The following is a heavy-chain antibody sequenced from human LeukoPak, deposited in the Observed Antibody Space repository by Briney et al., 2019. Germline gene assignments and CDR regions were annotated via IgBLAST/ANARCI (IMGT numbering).Heavy chain of an antibody. D-gene: IGHD3-3*01. Sequence: SETLSLSCTVSGGSISDYYWSWIRQSPGKGLEWIGYIYHSGTTNYNPSLKSRVTISVDTSKNQFSLKLSSVTAADTAVYYCARADGDYYMDVWGKGTTVTVSS. CDR1: GGSISDYY. V-gene: IGHV4-59*08. J-gene: IGHJ6*03. CDR2: IYHSGTT. CDR3: ARADGDYYMDV.